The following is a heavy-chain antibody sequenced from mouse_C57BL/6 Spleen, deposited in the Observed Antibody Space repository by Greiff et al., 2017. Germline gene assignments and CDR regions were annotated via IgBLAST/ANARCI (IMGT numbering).Heavy chain of an antibody. CDR2: LSSGGDYI. J-gene: IGHJ4*01. Sequence: EVMLVESGEGLVQPGGSLKLSCAASGFTFSSYAMSWVRQTPEKRLEWVAYLSSGGDYIYYADTVKGRFPFSRDNARDTLYLQMSSLKSEDTAMYYCTRANDGYDGYAMDYWGQGTSVTGSS. V-gene: IGHV5-9-1*02. CDR3: TRANDGYDGYAMDY. D-gene: IGHD2-2*01. CDR1: GFTFSSYA.